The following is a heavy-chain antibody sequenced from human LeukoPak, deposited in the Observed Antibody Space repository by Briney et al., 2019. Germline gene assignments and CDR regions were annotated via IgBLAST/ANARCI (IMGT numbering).Heavy chain of an antibody. CDR3: ASHRVRGWQLRSTWFDP. Sequence: PSETLSLTCTVSGGSISSSSYYWGWIRQPPGKGLEWIGSIYYSGSTYYNPSLKSRVTISVDTSKNQFSLKLSSVTAADTAVYYCASHRVRGWQLRSTWFDPWGQGTLVTVSS. D-gene: IGHD2-15*01. J-gene: IGHJ5*02. CDR2: IYYSGST. CDR1: GGSISSSSYY. V-gene: IGHV4-39*01.